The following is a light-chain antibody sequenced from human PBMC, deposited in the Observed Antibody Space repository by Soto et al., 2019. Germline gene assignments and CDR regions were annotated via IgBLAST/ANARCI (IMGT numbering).Light chain of an antibody. J-gene: IGKJ1*01. CDR1: ETIINC. CDR2: DXS. V-gene: IGKV1-39*01. Sequence: IQMHQSRSSLSAFLXDRVPITSPASETIINCLKXXQQXXGXAPNXXXYDXSTLQSGVPSRLSGSGSGTDFTLSIGSLQPEDFATYYCQQSYSTTRTFGQGTKVDIK. CDR3: QQSYSTTRT.